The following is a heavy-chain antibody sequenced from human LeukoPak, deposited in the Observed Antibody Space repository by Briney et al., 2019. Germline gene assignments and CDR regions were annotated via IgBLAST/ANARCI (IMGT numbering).Heavy chain of an antibody. Sequence: GGSLRLSCAASGFTFSSYSMNWVRQAPGKGLEWVSSISSSRRYIYYADSVKGRFTISRDNAKNSLYLQMNSLRTEDTAVDYCARSGFGYWGQGTLVTVSS. J-gene: IGHJ4*02. CDR2: ISSSRRYI. V-gene: IGHV3-21*01. CDR3: ARSGFGY. CDR1: GFTFSSYS.